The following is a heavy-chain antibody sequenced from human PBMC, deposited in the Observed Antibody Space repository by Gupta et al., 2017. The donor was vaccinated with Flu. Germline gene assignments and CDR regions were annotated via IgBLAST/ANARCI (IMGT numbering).Heavy chain of an antibody. CDR3: ARDRVAGAPPGDYYYYGMDV. J-gene: IGHJ6*02. CDR2: ISSSSSYT. Sequence: QVQLVESGGGLVKPGGSLRLSCAASGFTFSDYYMSWIRQAPGKGLEWVSYISSSSSYTNYADSVKGRFTISRDNAKNSLYLQMNSLRAEDTAVYYCARDRVAGAPPGDYYYYGMDVWGQGTTVTVSS. CDR1: GFTFSDYY. V-gene: IGHV3-11*05. D-gene: IGHD6-13*01.